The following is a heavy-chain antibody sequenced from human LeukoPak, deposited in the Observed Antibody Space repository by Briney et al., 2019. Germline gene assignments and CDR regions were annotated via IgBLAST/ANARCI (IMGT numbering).Heavy chain of an antibody. CDR2: IYYTGGT. CDR3: ATDYSGSYWRYASDI. CDR1: CGSISTYY. D-gene: IGHD1-26*01. V-gene: IGHV4-59*01. J-gene: IGHJ3*02. Sequence: MSSETLSLTCTVSCGSISTYYWNWIRQPPGEGLECIGYIYYTGGTNYNPSLKSRVTISVDTSKNQFSLKLSSVTAADTAVYYCATDYSGSYWRYASDIWGQGTMVTVSS.